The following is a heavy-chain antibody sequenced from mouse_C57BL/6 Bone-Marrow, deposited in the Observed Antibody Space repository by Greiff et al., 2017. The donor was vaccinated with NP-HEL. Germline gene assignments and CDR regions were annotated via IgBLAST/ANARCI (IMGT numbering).Heavy chain of an antibody. CDR2: IYPRSGNN. CDR1: GYTFTSYG. V-gene: IGHV1-81*01. Sequence: VQLQQSGAELARPGASVKLSCKASGYTFTSYGISWVKQRTGQGLEWIGEIYPRSGNNYYNEKFKGKATLTADKSSSTAYMGLRSLTSEDSAVYFCARVTTRAWFAYWGQGTLVTVSA. D-gene: IGHD2-3*01. CDR3: ARVTTRAWFAY. J-gene: IGHJ3*01.